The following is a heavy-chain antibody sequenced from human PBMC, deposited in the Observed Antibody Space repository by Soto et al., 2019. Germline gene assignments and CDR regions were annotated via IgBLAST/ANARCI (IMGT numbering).Heavy chain of an antibody. V-gene: IGHV3-23*01. CDR1: GSTFYKYA. J-gene: IGHJ4*02. CDR3: ATGQRAFSYAWIDY. CDR2: ISASSGSNT. Sequence: PGGSLRLSCAASGSTFYKYAMSWVRQAPGKGLQWISAISASSGSNTYYADSVEGRFTISRDNSKNTLYLQMNDLRADDTAVYFCATGQRAFSYAWIDYWGQGTLVTVSS. D-gene: IGHD3-16*01.